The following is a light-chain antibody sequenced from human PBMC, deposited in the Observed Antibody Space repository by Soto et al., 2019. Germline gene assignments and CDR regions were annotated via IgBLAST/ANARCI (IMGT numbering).Light chain of an antibody. CDR3: SSYTSGATLYV. CDR1: SSDIGGYNY. V-gene: IGLV2-14*01. J-gene: IGLJ1*01. CDR2: GVT. Sequence: QSVLTPPACVSVSPGQSITISCTGTSSDIGGYNYVSWYQQHPGKAPKLMIYGVTNRPSGVSNRFSGSKSGNTASLTISGLQAEDEADYYCSSYTSGATLYVFGTGTKVTVL.